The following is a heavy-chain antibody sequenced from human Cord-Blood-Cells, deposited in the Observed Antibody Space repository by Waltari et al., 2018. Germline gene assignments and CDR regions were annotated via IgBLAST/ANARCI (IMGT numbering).Heavy chain of an antibody. CDR1: GYSFTSYW. CDR2: IYPGDSDT. CDR3: ARVPDGGFWSGYYYYGMDV. Sequence: EVQLVQSGAEVKKPGESLKISCKGSGYSFTSYWIGWVRQMPGKGLEWMGIIYPGDSDTRYSTSVQGQVTISADKSISTAYRQWSSLKASDTAMYYCARVPDGGFWSGYYYYGMDVWGQGTTVTVSS. J-gene: IGHJ6*02. D-gene: IGHD3-3*01. V-gene: IGHV5-51*03.